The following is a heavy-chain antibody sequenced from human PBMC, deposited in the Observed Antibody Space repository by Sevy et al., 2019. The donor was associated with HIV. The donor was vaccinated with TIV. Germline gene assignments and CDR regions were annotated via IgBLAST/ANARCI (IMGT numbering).Heavy chain of an antibody. J-gene: IGHJ6*02. Sequence: GGSLRLSCAASGFTFSTYDMNWDRQAPGKGVEWISYISSSSSNIYYADSVKGRFTISRDNAKNSLFVQMHSLRAEDTAVYYCAREGGYTDQGMDVWGQGTTVTVSS. V-gene: IGHV3-48*01. CDR1: GFTFSTYD. CDR3: AREGGYTDQGMDV. D-gene: IGHD5-12*01. CDR2: ISSSSSNI.